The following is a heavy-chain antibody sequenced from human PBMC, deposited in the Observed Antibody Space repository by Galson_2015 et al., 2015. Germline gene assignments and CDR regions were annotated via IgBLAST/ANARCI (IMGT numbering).Heavy chain of an antibody. D-gene: IGHD2-15*01. CDR2: ISAYNGNT. V-gene: IGHV1-18*01. Sequence: SVKVSCKASGYTFISYGISWVRQAPGQGLEWMGWISAYNGNTNYAQKLQGRVTMTTDTSTSTAYMELRSLRSVDTAVYYCARDDMVVVVAAYLDYWGQRTLVTVSS. CDR1: GYTFISYG. CDR3: ARDDMVVVVAAYLDY. J-gene: IGHJ4*02.